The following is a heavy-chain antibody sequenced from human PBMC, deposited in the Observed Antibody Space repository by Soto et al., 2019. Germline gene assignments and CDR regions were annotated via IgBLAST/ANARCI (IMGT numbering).Heavy chain of an antibody. V-gene: IGHV1-3*01. D-gene: IGHD1-1*01. CDR3: ARSFIPYRRNVRAEYFQH. CDR2: INAGNGNT. CDR1: GYTFTSYA. J-gene: IGHJ1*01. Sequence: ASVKVSCKASGYTFTSYAMHWVRQAPGQRLEWMGWINAGNGNTKYSQKFQGRVTITRDTSASTAYMELSSLRSEDTAVYYCARSFIPYRRNVRAEYFQHWGQGILVTFPQ.